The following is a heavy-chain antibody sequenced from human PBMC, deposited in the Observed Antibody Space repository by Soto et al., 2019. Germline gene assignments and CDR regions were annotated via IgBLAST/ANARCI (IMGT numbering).Heavy chain of an antibody. D-gene: IGHD6-6*01. J-gene: IGHJ5*02. CDR2: MNPNSGNT. CDR1: GYTFTGYD. CDR3: ARDSAARPPNWFDP. Sequence: ASVKVSCKASGYTFTGYDINWVRQATGQGLEWMGWMNPNSGNTGYAQKFQGRVTMTRNTSISTAYMELSSLRSEDTAVYYCARDSAARPPNWFDPWGQGTLVTVSS. V-gene: IGHV1-8*01.